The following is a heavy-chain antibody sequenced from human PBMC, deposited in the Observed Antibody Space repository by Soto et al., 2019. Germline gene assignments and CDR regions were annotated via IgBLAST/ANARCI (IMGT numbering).Heavy chain of an antibody. Sequence: EVHLVESGGGLVKPGGSLRLSCTASGFNFKDFTMNWVRQAPGMGLEWVSSISSSGSFKYYADSMDGRFTISRGNAKNSLYLQLTSLRGEDTAVYYCARDDLYDSTGYDSWGQGTLVTVFS. J-gene: IGHJ5*02. V-gene: IGHV3-21*01. CDR2: ISSSGSFK. CDR1: GFNFKDFT. CDR3: ARDDLYDSTGYDS. D-gene: IGHD5-12*01.